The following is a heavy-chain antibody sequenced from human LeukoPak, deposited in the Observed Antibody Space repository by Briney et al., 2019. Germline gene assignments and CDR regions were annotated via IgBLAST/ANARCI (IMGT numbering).Heavy chain of an antibody. CDR3: AKDQAAYGDYDFDY. CDR2: ISSDGGNK. Sequence: PGGSLRLSCAASGFTVSSNYMSWVRQAPGKGLEWVAVISSDGGNKHYAGSVKGRFTISRDNSKNTLSLQMNSLRAEDTAVYYCAKDQAAYGDYDFDYWGQGTLVTVSP. D-gene: IGHD4-17*01. V-gene: IGHV3-30*18. CDR1: GFTVSSNY. J-gene: IGHJ4*02.